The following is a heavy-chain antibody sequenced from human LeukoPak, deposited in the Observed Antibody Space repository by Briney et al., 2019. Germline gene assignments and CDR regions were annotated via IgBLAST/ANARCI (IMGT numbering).Heavy chain of an antibody. CDR2: ISSSSSTI. J-gene: IGHJ4*02. V-gene: IGHV3-48*01. CDR1: GFTFSCYS. Sequence: PGGSLRLSCAASGFTFSCYSMSWVRQAPGKGLEWVSYISSSSSTIYYAASVKGRFTISRDNAKNSLYLQMNSLRAEDTAVYYCARGEGYSGYDLIDYWGQGTLVTVSS. D-gene: IGHD5-12*01. CDR3: ARGEGYSGYDLIDY.